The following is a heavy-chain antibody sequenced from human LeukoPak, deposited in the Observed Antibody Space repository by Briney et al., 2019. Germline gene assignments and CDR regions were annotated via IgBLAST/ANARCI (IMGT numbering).Heavy chain of an antibody. V-gene: IGHV3-7*01. J-gene: IGHJ4*02. CDR1: GFTFSSYW. D-gene: IGHD6-13*01. CDR3: ARIAATATGCYDY. CDR2: IKQDGSGT. Sequence: GGSLRLSCAASGFTFSSYWMSWVRQAPGKGLEWVASIKQDGSGTNYVDSVKGRFTISRDNAKNSVSLQMNTLRAEDTAVYYCARIAATATGCYDYWGQGTLVTVSS.